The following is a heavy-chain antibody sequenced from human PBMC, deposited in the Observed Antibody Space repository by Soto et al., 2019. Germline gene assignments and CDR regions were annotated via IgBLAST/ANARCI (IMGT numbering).Heavy chain of an antibody. D-gene: IGHD1-26*01. CDR1: GDSVSTNSAA. V-gene: IGHV6-1*01. J-gene: IGHJ4*02. Sequence: HVQLQQSGPGLVKPSQTLSLTCAISGDSVSTNSAAWNWIRQSPSTGLEWLGRTYYRSKWLDEYAVAVKSRITVNPDTSKNQFSLQLNSVTPEDTALYYCAREAGAFFDYWGQGTLVTVSS. CDR3: AREAGAFFDY. CDR2: TYYRSKWLD.